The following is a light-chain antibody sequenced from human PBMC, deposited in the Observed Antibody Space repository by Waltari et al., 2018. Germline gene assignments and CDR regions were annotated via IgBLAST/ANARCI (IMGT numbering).Light chain of an antibody. J-gene: IGKJ2*01. Sequence: DIVVTQSPDSLTVSLGETATISCKSSQSLLSTSDHMNHLAWYQQKPGQPPNLLIYRASSRESGVPDRFSAYGSGTDFTLTISSLQAEDVAVYYCQQYINPPYTFGQGTKLQI. V-gene: IGKV4-1*01. CDR3: QQYINPPYT. CDR2: RAS. CDR1: QSLLSTSDHMNH.